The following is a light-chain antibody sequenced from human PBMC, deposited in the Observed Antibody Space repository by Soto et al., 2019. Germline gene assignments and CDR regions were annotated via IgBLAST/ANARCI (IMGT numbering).Light chain of an antibody. J-gene: IGLJ2*01. CDR2: EVR. CDR1: MPNIGAYNL. Sequence: QSVQRQPASVPWAPGQTITISCTGTMPNIGAYNLVSWYQQHPGKAPRLIFYEVRNRPSGIPLRFSASKSGNTASLTISGLQAEAQDHYYCTAFTPKRTLIFGGGTKSPS. V-gene: IGLV2-14*03. CDR3: TAFTPKRTLI.